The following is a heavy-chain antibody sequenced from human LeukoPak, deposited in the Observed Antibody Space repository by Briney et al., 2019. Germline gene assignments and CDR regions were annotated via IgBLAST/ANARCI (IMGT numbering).Heavy chain of an antibody. Sequence: PSETLSLTCSVSGYSITGGYYWGWIRQPPGKGLEWIGSIYHTGNTFYDPSFNSRVTISVDTSKNQFSLSLSSVTAADTAVYYCARYCSSTTCYTRGGDYWGQGTLVTVSS. CDR3: ARYCSSTTCYTRGGDY. CDR2: IYHTGNT. D-gene: IGHD2-2*02. J-gene: IGHJ4*02. CDR1: GYSITGGYY. V-gene: IGHV4-38-2*02.